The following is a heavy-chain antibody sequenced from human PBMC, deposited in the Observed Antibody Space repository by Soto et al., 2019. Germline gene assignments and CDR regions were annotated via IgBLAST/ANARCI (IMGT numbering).Heavy chain of an antibody. CDR2: INHSGST. V-gene: IGHV4-34*01. CDR3: ARGKNYYDMPYGMDV. J-gene: IGHJ6*02. D-gene: IGHD3-3*01. CDR1: GGSLIGYY. Sequence: SEALSLTCAVYGGSLIGYYWSWIRQPPGKGLEWIGEINHSGSTNYNPSLKSRVTISVDTSKNQFSLKLSSVTAADTAVYYCARGKNYYDMPYGMDVWGQGTTVTVSS.